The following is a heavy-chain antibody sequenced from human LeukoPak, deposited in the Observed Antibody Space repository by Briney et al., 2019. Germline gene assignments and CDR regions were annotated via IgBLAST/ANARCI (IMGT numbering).Heavy chain of an antibody. J-gene: IGHJ4*02. Sequence: GGSLRLSCAASGFTFSSYSMNWVRQAPGKGLEWVSSISSSSSYIYYADSVKGRFTISRDNAKNSLYLQMNSLRAEDTAVYYCARSRGATPSNYWGQGTLVTVSS. CDR2: ISSSSSYI. CDR1: GFTFSSYS. D-gene: IGHD6-25*01. CDR3: ARSRGATPSNY. V-gene: IGHV3-21*01.